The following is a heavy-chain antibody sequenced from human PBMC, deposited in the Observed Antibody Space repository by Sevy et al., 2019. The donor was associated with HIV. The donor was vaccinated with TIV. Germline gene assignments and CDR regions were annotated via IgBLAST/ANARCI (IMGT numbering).Heavy chain of an antibody. CDR1: GVSISGYY. CDR3: ARAYSEYYYGMDV. V-gene: IGHV4-59*01. CDR2: IYYNGRT. J-gene: IGHJ6*02. Sequence: SETLSLTCSVSGVSISGYYWSWIRQPPGKGLGWIGYIYYNGRTNYMPSLKSRVTISVDTSKNQFSLKVNSVTAADTAVYYCARAYSEYYYGMDVWGQGTTVTVSS. D-gene: IGHD4-4*01.